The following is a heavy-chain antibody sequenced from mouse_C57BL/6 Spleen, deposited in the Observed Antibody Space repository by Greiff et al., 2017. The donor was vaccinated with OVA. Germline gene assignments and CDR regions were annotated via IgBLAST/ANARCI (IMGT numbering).Heavy chain of an antibody. V-gene: IGHV1-15*01. CDR1: GYTFTDYE. CDR2: IDPETGGT. CDR3: TRGSDYYGSSYDGYFDV. J-gene: IGHJ1*03. Sequence: VQLQQSGAELVRPGASVTLSCKASGYTFTDYEMHWVKQTPVHGLEWIGAIDPETGGTAYNQKFKGKAILTADKSSSTAYMELRSLTSEDSAVYYWTRGSDYYGSSYDGYFDVWGTGTTVTVSS. D-gene: IGHD1-1*01.